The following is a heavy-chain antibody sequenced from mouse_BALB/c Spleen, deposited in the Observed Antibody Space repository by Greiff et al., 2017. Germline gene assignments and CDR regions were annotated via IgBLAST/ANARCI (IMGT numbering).Heavy chain of an antibody. V-gene: IGHV14-4*02. J-gene: IGHJ3*01. CDR1: GFNIKDYY. Sequence: EVKLMESGAELVRSGASVKLSCTASGFNIKDYYMHWVKQRPEQGLEWIGWIDPENGDTEYAPKFQGKATMTADTSSNTAYLQLSSLTSEDTAVYYCNAWGGNYDWFAYWGQGTLVTVSA. CDR2: IDPENGDT. CDR3: NAWGGNYDWFAY. D-gene: IGHD2-1*01.